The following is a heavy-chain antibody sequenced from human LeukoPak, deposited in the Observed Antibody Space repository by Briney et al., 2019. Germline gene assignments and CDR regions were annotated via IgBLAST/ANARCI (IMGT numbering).Heavy chain of an antibody. CDR3: ARDSSPLLTGPRFDY. V-gene: IGHV3-7*03. D-gene: IGHD2-15*01. CDR2: IKQDGSEK. Sequence: GGSLRLSCAASGFTFSTYWMSWVRQAPGKGLEWVANIKQDGSEKYYVDSVKGRLTISRDNAKNSLYLQMNSLRAEDTALYYCARDSSPLLTGPRFDYWGQGTLVTVSS. J-gene: IGHJ4*02. CDR1: GFTFSTYW.